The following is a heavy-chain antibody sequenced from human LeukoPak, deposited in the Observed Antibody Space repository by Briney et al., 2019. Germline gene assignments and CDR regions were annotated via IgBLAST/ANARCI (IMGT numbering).Heavy chain of an antibody. CDR1: GFTVSSNY. CDR3: AGRSSIYSSGWYGGGS. D-gene: IGHD6-19*01. CDR2: IYSGGTT. V-gene: IGHV3-53*01. Sequence: GGSLRLSCAASGFTVSSNYMNWVRQAPGKGLEWVSVIYSGGTTYYADSVKGRFTISRDNSKNTLYLQMNSLRAEDTAVYYCAGRSSIYSSGWYGGGSWGQGTLVTVST. J-gene: IGHJ5*02.